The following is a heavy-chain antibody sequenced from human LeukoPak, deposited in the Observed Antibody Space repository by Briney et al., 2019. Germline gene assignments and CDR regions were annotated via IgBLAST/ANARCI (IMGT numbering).Heavy chain of an antibody. J-gene: IGHJ4*02. CDR1: GFTLSTYW. V-gene: IGHV3-7*01. CDR2: IKGDESAR. D-gene: IGHD3-10*02. CDR3: ARDVRGTLDY. Sequence: GGSLRLSCAASGFTLSTYWMAWARQAPGKGLEWVANIKGDESARHQADSVKGRFTISRDNAQNSVYLQMSSLRGEDTAVYDCARDVRGTLDYCGQGTLVTVSS.